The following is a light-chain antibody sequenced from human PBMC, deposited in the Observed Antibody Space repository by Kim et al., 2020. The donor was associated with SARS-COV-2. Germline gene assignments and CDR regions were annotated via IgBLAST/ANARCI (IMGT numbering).Light chain of an antibody. CDR3: QTWDSSTALYV. V-gene: IGLV3-1*01. J-gene: IGLJ1*01. CDR1: KLGDKY. Sequence: SYELTQPPSVSVSTGQTASITCSGDKLGDKYACWYQQKPGQSPVLVIYKDSKRPSGIPERFSGSNSGNTATLTISGTQVMDEADYYCQTWDSSTALYVFVTRTRVTIL. CDR2: KDS.